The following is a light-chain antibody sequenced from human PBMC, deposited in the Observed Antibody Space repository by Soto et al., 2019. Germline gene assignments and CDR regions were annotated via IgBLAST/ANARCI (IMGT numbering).Light chain of an antibody. CDR1: QSIGSW. V-gene: IGKV1-5*01. CDR3: QQYNTYPWT. Sequence: DIQMTQSPSTLSASVGDRVTITCRASQSIGSWLAWYQRQPGKAPNLLIYDASSLEGGVPSRFSVSGSGTEFTPTISSLQPDDFATSYCQQYNTYPWTFGKGTKVEVK. J-gene: IGKJ1*01. CDR2: DAS.